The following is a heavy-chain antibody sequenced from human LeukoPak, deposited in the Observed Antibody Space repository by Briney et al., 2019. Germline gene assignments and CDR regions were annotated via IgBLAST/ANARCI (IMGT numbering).Heavy chain of an antibody. V-gene: IGHV3-30*18. CDR2: ISYDGSNK. CDR1: GFTFSNYG. J-gene: IGHJ4*02. Sequence: GSLRLSFSASGFTFSNYGQPWVRQAPGKGLEWVAVISYDGSNKYYADSVKGRFTISRDNSKNTLYLQMNSLRAEDTAVYYCANIQYSSSWYSDYWGQGTLVTVSS. D-gene: IGHD6-13*01. CDR3: ANIQYSSSWYSDY.